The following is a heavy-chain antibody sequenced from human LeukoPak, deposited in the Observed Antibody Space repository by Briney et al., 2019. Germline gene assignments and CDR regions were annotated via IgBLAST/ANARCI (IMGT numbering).Heavy chain of an antibody. J-gene: IGHJ5*02. V-gene: IGHV3-23*01. Sequence: PGGSLRLSCAASGFTFSSYAMGWVRQAPGKGLEWVSAISGGGGSTYYADSVKGRFTISRDNSKNMLYLQMNSLRAEDTAVYYRAKDFASGWSHNWFDPWGQGTLVTVSS. D-gene: IGHD6-19*01. CDR3: AKDFASGWSHNWFDP. CDR1: GFTFSSYA. CDR2: ISGGGGST.